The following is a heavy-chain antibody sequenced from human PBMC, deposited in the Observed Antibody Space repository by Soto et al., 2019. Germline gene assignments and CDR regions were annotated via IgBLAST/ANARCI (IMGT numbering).Heavy chain of an antibody. CDR1: GGSITSSSYY. CDR3: ARTPAI. J-gene: IGHJ3*02. CDR2: IYYSGST. V-gene: IGHV4-39*07. Sequence: SETLSLTCTVSGGSITSSSYYWGWIRQPPGKGLEWIGNIYYSGSTYYNPSLKSRVTISVDRSKNQFSLKLSSVTAADTAVYYCARTPAIWGQGTMVPVSS.